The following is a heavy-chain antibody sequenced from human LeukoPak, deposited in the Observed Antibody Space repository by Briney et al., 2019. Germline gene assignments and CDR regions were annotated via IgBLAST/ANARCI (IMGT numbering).Heavy chain of an antibody. CDR3: ARGKTVTNYYDY. J-gene: IGHJ4*02. CDR1: FGSFIGSS. D-gene: IGHD4-11*01. Sequence: LSPTRARDFGSFIGSSWTWFRRPQGRGLRGIGEINHSGSTNYDPSLKSRVTISVDTSKNQFSLKLSAVTAADTAVYYCARGKTVTNYYDYWGQGTLVTVSS. V-gene: IGHV4-34*01. CDR2: INHSGST.